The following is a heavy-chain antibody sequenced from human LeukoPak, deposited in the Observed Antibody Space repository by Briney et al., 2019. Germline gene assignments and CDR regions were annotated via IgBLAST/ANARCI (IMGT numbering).Heavy chain of an antibody. CDR3: ARDWPTYYDILTGSIPLDY. J-gene: IGHJ4*02. V-gene: IGHV1-18*01. D-gene: IGHD3-9*01. Sequence: ASVKVSRKASGYTFTSYGISWVRQAPGQGLEWMGWISAYNGNTNYAQKLQGRVTMTTDTSTSTAYMELRSLRSDDTAVYYCARDWPTYYDILTGSIPLDYWGQGTLVTVSS. CDR1: GYTFTSYG. CDR2: ISAYNGNT.